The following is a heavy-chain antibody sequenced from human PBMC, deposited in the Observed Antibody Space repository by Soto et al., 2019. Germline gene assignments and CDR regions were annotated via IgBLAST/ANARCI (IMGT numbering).Heavy chain of an antibody. V-gene: IGHV3-15*07. D-gene: IGHD6-19*01. CDR3: TPLALKYNSDWYPLSD. J-gene: IGHJ4*02. Sequence: EVQLVESGGGLVKPGGSLRLSCAGSGFTFSTVWMNWVRQAPGKGLEWVGRIKSETDGGTIDYAAPVKGRFTISRDDSNNPLYLQMNSLKTEDTATYYCTPLALKYNSDWYPLSDWGQGTRVTVSS. CDR1: GFTFSTVW. CDR2: IKSETDGGTI.